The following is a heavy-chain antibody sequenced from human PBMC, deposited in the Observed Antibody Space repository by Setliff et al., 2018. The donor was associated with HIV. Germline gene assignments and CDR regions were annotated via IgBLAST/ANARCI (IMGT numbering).Heavy chain of an antibody. Sequence: ASVKVSCKASGYTFTGYYIHWVRQAPGQGLEWMGWINPNTGGTDYAQKFQGWVTMTRETSISTAYMELRRLKSDDAAVYYCARGRTNSSYYNCWSAYSSTMYVWGHGTTVTVSS. CDR2: INPNTGGT. CDR3: ARGRTNSSYYNCWSAYSSTMYV. J-gene: IGHJ6*02. D-gene: IGHD3-3*01. V-gene: IGHV1-2*04. CDR1: GYTFTGYY.